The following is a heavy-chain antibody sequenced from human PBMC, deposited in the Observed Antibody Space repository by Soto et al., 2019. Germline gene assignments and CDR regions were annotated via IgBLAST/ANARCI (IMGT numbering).Heavy chain of an antibody. CDR3: ARSTHRSADY. V-gene: IGHV3-7*05. CDR1: GFTFSLYW. D-gene: IGHD3-3*01. J-gene: IGHJ4*02. CDR2: IKTDGSEQ. Sequence: EVQLVESGGTLVQPGGSLRLSCAGSGFTFSLYWMSWVRQAPGKGLEWVAHIKTDGSEQYYVDSVRGRFTVSRDSAKNSMCLQMNSLRGEDAAVYYCARSTHRSADYWGQGTLVAVSA.